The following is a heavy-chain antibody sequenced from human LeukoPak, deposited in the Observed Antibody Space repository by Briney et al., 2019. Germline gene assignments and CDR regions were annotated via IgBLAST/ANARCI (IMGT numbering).Heavy chain of an antibody. CDR2: ISYDGRNK. J-gene: IGHJ4*02. CDR3: ARGYCSGGSCYPSNY. D-gene: IGHD2-15*01. Sequence: PGGSLRLSCAASGFTFSSYAMHWVRQAPGKGLEWVAVISYDGRNKYYADSVKGRFTISRDNSKNTLYLQMNSLRDEDTAVYYCARGYCSGGSCYPSNYWGQGTLVTVSS. CDR1: GFTFSSYA. V-gene: IGHV3-30*04.